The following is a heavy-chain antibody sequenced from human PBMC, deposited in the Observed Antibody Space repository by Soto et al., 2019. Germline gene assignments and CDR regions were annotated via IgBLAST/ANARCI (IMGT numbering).Heavy chain of an antibody. CDR1: GGSVSSGSYY. CDR2: IYYSGST. Sequence: PSETLSFTCTVSGGSVSSGSYYWSWIRQPPGKGLEWIGYIYYSGSTNYNPSLKSRVTISVDTSKNQFSLELSSLRSEDTAVYYCARNYDILTGYYIPQPYGYWYGMDVWGQGTTVTVSS. J-gene: IGHJ6*02. D-gene: IGHD3-9*01. V-gene: IGHV4-61*01. CDR3: ARNYDILTGYYIPQPYGYWYGMDV.